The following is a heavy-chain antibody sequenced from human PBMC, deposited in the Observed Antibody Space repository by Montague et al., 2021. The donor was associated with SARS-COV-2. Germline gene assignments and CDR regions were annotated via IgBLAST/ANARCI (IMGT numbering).Heavy chain of an antibody. CDR2: VYYNGDN. D-gene: IGHD6-19*01. CDR1: GGSTASHY. V-gene: IGHV4-59*08. CDR3: ARGWAFAP. J-gene: IGHJ3*01. Sequence: SETLSLTCSVSGGSTASHYWNWLRQSPGERPEWIGYVYYNGDNTYNPSLQSRVTISIDTSENQFSLRLNSVTAADTAVYFCARGWAFAPWGQGRLVTVSS.